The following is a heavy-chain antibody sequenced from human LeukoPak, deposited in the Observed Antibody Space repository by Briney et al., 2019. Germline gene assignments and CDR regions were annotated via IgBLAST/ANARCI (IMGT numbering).Heavy chain of an antibody. J-gene: IGHJ4*02. CDR2: IYYIGST. CDR3: ARESDGSGYDATVPTFYFDY. D-gene: IGHD5-12*01. V-gene: IGHV4-30-4*01. Sequence: PSQTLSLTCTVSGGSLSSGVYYWSWIRQPPGKGLEWIGYIYYIGSTYYNPSLKRRVTISVDTSKNQFFLKLSSVTAADTAVYYCARESDGSGYDATVPTFYFDYWGQGTLVTVSS. CDR1: GGSLSSGVYY.